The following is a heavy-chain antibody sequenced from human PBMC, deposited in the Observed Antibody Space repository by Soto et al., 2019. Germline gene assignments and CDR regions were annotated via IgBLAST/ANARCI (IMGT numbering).Heavy chain of an antibody. Sequence: APVKVSCKASGYTFTSYDINWVRQATGQGLEWMGWMNPNSGNTGYAQKFQGRVTMTRNTSISTAYMELSSLRSEDTAVYYCARVRPRYIVLVPAATEGYFDYWG. V-gene: IGHV1-8*01. CDR2: MNPNSGNT. CDR1: GYTFTSYD. CDR3: ARVRPRYIVLVPAATEGYFDY. D-gene: IGHD2-2*01. J-gene: IGHJ4*03.